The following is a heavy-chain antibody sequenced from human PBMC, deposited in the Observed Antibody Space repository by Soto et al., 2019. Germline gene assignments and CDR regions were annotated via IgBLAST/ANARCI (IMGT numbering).Heavy chain of an antibody. J-gene: IGHJ4*02. D-gene: IGHD5-18*01. Sequence: GGSLRLSCAASGFTFSSCWMHWVRQAPGKGLVWVSRINPDGSATNYADSVKGRFTISRDNAKNTLYLQMNSLRAEDTAVFYCGRGGSDSPMAPGYWGQGTLVTVSS. CDR3: GRGGSDSPMAPGY. CDR2: INPDGSAT. CDR1: GFTFSSCW. V-gene: IGHV3-74*01.